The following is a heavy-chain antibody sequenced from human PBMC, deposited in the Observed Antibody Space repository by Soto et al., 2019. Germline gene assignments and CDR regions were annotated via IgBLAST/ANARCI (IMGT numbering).Heavy chain of an antibody. V-gene: IGHV1-46*01. Sequence: GASVKVSCKASGYTFTSYYMHWVRQAPGQGLEWMGIINPSGGSTSYAQKFQGRVTMTRDTSTSTVYMELSSLRSEDTAVYYCARRGSLGGSYSLRIFYYYGMDVWGQGTTVTVS. J-gene: IGHJ6*02. CDR1: GYTFTSYY. D-gene: IGHD1-26*01. CDR3: ARRGSLGGSYSLRIFYYYGMDV. CDR2: INPSGGST.